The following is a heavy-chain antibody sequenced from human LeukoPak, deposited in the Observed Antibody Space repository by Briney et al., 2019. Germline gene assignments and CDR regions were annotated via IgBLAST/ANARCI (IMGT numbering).Heavy chain of an antibody. D-gene: IGHD4-23*01. CDR3: ARATAIYGGNSAAFDI. Sequence: PGGSLRLSCAVSGFTVSSNYMSWVRQAPGKGLEWVSVIYSGGSTYYADSVKGRFTISRDNSKNTLYLQMNSLRAEDTAVYYCARATAIYGGNSAAFDIWGQGTMVTVSS. CDR1: GFTVSSNY. CDR2: IYSGGST. J-gene: IGHJ3*02. V-gene: IGHV3-66*01.